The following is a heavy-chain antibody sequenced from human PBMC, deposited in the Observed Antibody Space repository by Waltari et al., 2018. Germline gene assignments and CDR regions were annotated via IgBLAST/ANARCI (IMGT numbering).Heavy chain of an antibody. Sequence: QVQLVQSGAEVKTPGASVKVSCKVSGSTLTELSLHWVRQAPGKGREWMGGFDPEDGETIYAQKFQGRVTMTEDTSTDTAYMELSSLRSEDTAVYYCASQLPAPYYFDYWGQGILVTVSS. J-gene: IGHJ4*02. CDR1: GSTLTELS. CDR2: FDPEDGET. CDR3: ASQLPAPYYFDY. D-gene: IGHD1-7*01. V-gene: IGHV1-24*01.